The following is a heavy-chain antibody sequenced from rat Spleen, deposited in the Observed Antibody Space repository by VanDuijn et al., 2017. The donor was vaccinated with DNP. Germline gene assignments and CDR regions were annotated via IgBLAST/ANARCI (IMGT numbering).Heavy chain of an antibody. V-gene: IGHV5-22*01. Sequence: EVQLVESGGGLVQPGRSLKLSCAASGFTFSAFYMAWVRQAPTKGLEWVAYISYDGGRNNYGDSVKGRFTSSRDNTKSTLYLQMNSLRSEDMATYYCAREAAFDYWGQGVMVTVSS. CDR3: AREAAFDY. CDR2: ISYDGGRN. CDR1: GFTFSAFY. J-gene: IGHJ2*01.